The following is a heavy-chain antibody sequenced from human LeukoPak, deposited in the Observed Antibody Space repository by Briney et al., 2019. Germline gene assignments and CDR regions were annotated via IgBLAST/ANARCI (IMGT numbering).Heavy chain of an antibody. CDR3: ARDSRQQLFDY. V-gene: IGHV3-66*01. CDR1: GFTVSSNY. CDR2: IYGGTYT. J-gene: IGHJ4*02. D-gene: IGHD4-11*01. Sequence: PGGSLRLSCAVSGFTVSSNYMTWVRQAPGKGLEWVSHIYGGTYTYYSDSVRGRFTIARDNSKNTLYLQMNSLRAEDTAVYYCARDSRQQLFDYWGQGTLVTVSS.